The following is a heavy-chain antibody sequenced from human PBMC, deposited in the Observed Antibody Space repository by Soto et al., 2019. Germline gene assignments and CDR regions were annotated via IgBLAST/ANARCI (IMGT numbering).Heavy chain of an antibody. J-gene: IGHJ5*02. CDR2: IYPGDSDT. D-gene: IGHD6-13*01. CDR3: ARPLAAAGWFDP. CDR1: GYSFTSYW. Sequence: PGESLKLSCNGSGYSFTSYWIGWVRQLPGKGLEWMGIIYPGDSDTRYSPSFQGQVTISADKSISTAYLQWSSLKASDTAMYYCARPLAAAGWFDPWGQGTLVTVSS. V-gene: IGHV5-51*01.